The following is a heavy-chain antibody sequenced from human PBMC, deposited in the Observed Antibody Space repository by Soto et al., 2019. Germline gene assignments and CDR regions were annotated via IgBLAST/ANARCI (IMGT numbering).Heavy chain of an antibody. CDR3: ARDRGGTLRHDGMEV. Sequence: SETLSLTCTFSVVSISSYYWSCIRHPPGKGLEWIGYIYYSGSTNYNPSLKSRVTISVDTSKNQFPLKLSSATAADTAVYYCARDRGGTLRHDGMEVWGQGTTVTVSS. CDR1: VVSISSYY. J-gene: IGHJ6*02. V-gene: IGHV4-59*01. D-gene: IGHD3-10*01. CDR2: IYYSGST.